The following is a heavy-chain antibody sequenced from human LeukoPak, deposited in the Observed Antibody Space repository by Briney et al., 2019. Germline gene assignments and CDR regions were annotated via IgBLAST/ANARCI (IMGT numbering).Heavy chain of an antibody. D-gene: IGHD6-19*01. V-gene: IGHV3-21*01. J-gene: IGHJ4*02. CDR1: GFTFSSYS. CDR3: ARDFSSGWTGDFDY. Sequence: GGSLRLSCAASGFTFSSYSMNWVRQAPGKGLEWVSSISSSSSYIYHADSVKGRFTISRDNAKNSLYLQMNSLRAEDTAVYYCARDFSSGWTGDFDYWGQGTLVTVSS. CDR2: ISSSSSYI.